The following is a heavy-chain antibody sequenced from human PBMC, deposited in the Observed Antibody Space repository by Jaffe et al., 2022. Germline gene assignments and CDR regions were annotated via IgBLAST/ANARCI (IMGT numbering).Heavy chain of an antibody. CDR1: GLAFSDYY. V-gene: IGHV3-72*01. Sequence: EVQLVESGGGLVQPGGSLRLSCAASGLAFSDYYVDWVRQAPGKGLEWVGRGRNKFKSYTTDYAASVKGRFTISRDESKNSVYLQMNSLKTEDTAVYYCTRSNVATTTGEYIHANMDVWGKGTTVTVSS. CDR2: GRNKFKSYTT. CDR3: TRSNVATTTGEYIHANMDV. D-gene: IGHD1-1*01. J-gene: IGHJ6*03.